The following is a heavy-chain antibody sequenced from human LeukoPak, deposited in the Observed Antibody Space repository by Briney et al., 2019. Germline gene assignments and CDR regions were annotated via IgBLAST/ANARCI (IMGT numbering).Heavy chain of an antibody. CDR2: ISNDSVDK. CDR1: GFTFSDYY. Sequence: GVSLRLSCVGSGFTFSDYYMSWIRQVPGKGLEWVSYISNDSVDKYYVDSVRGRFTISRDNAKKSMYLQMSGLRVEDTAVYYCARRDWVSGAVRAFDIWGQGTMVTVSS. J-gene: IGHJ3*02. CDR3: ARRDWVSGAVRAFDI. V-gene: IGHV3-11*04. D-gene: IGHD3-3*01.